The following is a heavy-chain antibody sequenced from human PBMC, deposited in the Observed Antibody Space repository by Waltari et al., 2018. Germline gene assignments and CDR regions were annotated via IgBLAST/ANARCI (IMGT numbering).Heavy chain of an antibody. CDR2: TWSDGSEK. Sequence: QVRLVESGGGVVQPGRSLRLSCAAPGLPFGCYGMHWVRQAPGKGLEWVAATWSDGSEKYYADSVKGQFTISRDNSKNTLYLQRNSLRVDDTAVYYCVGGSGYIPLFDYWGQGTLVTVSS. D-gene: IGHD5-18*01. CDR1: GLPFGCYG. J-gene: IGHJ4*02. V-gene: IGHV3-33*01. CDR3: VGGSGYIPLFDY.